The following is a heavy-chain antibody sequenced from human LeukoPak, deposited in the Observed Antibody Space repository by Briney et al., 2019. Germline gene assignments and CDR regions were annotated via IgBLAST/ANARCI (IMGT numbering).Heavy chain of an antibody. CDR3: ARDGEDIVVVPAAHDVWFDP. Sequence: ASVKVSCKASGYTFTIYGISWVRQAPGQGRERMGWISAYNGNTNYAQKLQGRVTMTTDTSTSTAYMELRSLRSDDTAVYYCARDGEDIVVVPAAHDVWFDPWGQGTLVTVSS. CDR1: GYTFTIYG. J-gene: IGHJ5*02. D-gene: IGHD2-2*01. V-gene: IGHV1-18*01. CDR2: ISAYNGNT.